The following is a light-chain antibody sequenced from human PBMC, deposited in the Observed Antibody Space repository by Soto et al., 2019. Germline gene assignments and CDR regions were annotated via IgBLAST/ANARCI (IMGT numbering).Light chain of an antibody. CDR3: QQHISLPLT. J-gene: IGKJ4*02. CDR1: QSVGNR. V-gene: IGKV3-15*01. CDR2: GAS. Sequence: EVVMTQSPATLSVSPGERATLSCRASQSVGNRLAWYQQKPGQPPRLLIYGASTRATGIPASFSGSVSETEFTLTISSLQSEDFAVYYCQQHISLPLTFSGGTKVEI.